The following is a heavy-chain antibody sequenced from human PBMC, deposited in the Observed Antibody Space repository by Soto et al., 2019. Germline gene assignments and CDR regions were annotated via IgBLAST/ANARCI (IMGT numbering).Heavy chain of an antibody. CDR2: IYYSGST. CDR1: GGSISSGDYY. D-gene: IGHD3-3*01. V-gene: IGHV4-30-4*01. Sequence: SETLSLTCTVSGGSISSGDYYWSWIRQPPGKGLEWIGYIYYSGSTYYNPSLKSRVTISVDTSKNQFSLKLSSVTAADTAVYYCARGMSLNRWRDDYDLFDPWGQGTLVTVSS. CDR3: ARGMSLNRWRDDYDLFDP. J-gene: IGHJ5*02.